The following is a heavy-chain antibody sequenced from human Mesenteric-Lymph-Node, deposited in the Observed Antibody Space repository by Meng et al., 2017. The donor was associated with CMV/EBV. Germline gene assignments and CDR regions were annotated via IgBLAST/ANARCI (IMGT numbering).Heavy chain of an antibody. CDR1: GFIFSDYS. V-gene: IGHV3-21*01. CDR3: ARTDYGGTSDY. Sequence: GGSLRLSCIASGFIFSDYSMNWVRQAPGKGLEWVSSISSSSSYIYYADSVKGRFTISRDNAKNSLYLQMNSLRAEDTAVYYCARTDYGGTSDYWGQGTLVTVSS. J-gene: IGHJ4*02. D-gene: IGHD4-23*01. CDR2: ISSSSSYI.